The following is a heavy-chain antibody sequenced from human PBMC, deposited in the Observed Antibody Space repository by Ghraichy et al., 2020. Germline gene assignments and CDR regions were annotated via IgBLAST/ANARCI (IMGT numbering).Heavy chain of an antibody. Sequence: LSLTCAASGFIFSDSIMSWLRQAPGKGLEWVAYITPPSTTIYYANSVKGRFTISRDNVKNSLYLQMNSLRVEDAAVYYCARAGNFDLWGQGTQVTVSS. J-gene: IGHJ4*02. CDR2: ITPPSTTI. V-gene: IGHV3-48*01. CDR1: GFIFSDSI. D-gene: IGHD1-1*01. CDR3: ARAGNFDL.